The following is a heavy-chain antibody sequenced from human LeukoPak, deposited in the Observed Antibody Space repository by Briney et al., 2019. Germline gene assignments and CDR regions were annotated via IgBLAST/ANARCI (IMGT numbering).Heavy chain of an antibody. J-gene: IGHJ6*02. V-gene: IGHV1-2*02. CDR2: INPNSGGT. D-gene: IGHD2-2*01. CDR1: GYTFTGYY. CDR3: ARDHCSANSCYEDYYNGVDV. Sequence: GTVNVSCKASGYTFTGYYMHWVRQPPGQGLEWMGWINPNSGGTNYAQKFQGRVTMTRDTSLSTAFMELTRLRSDDTAVYYCARDHCSANSCYEDYYNGVDVWGQGTTVSDSS.